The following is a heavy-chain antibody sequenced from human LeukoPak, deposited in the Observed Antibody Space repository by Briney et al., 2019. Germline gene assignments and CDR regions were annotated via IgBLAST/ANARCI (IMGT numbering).Heavy chain of an antibody. D-gene: IGHD2-2*01. J-gene: IGHJ4*01. V-gene: IGHV3-21*01. CDR1: GFTFSSYS. CDR2: ISSSSGYI. CDR3: ARDSGYCSSTGCYVHYFDY. Sequence: GGSLRLSCTASGFTFSSYSMNWVRQTPGKGLEWVSSISSSSGYINYADSVKGRFTVSRDNAKNSLYLQMNSLRAEDTAVYYCARDSGYCSSTGCYVHYFDYWGQGTLVTVSS.